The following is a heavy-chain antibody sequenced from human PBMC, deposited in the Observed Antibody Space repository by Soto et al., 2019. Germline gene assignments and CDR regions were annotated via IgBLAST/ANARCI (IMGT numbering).Heavy chain of an antibody. V-gene: IGHV1-46*01. CDR2: INPSGGST. J-gene: IGHJ4*02. CDR1: GYTFTSYY. CDR3: AKVGAGGYCSSTSCYFPPYYDY. Sequence: ASVKVSCKASGYTFTSYYMHWVRQAPGQGLEWMGIINPSGGSTSYAQKFQGRVTMTRDTSTSTVYMELSSLRAEDTAVYYCAKVGAGGYCSSTSCYFPPYYDYWGQGTLVTVSS. D-gene: IGHD2-2*03.